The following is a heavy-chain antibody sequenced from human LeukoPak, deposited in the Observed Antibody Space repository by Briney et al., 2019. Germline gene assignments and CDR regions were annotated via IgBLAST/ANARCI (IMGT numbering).Heavy chain of an antibody. CDR1: DNSISSYY. D-gene: IGHD4-17*01. CDR3: AGVGDYGDYVNWFDP. V-gene: IGHV4-38-2*02. CDR2: GYHIGST. J-gene: IGHJ5*02. Sequence: PSETLSPTCKVSDNSISSYYWSWIRQPPGKGLEWIGSGYHIGSTYFNPSLRSRVTILIDIFKNQFSLKMSSVTAADTAIYYCAGVGDYGDYVNWFDPWGPGTLVTVSS.